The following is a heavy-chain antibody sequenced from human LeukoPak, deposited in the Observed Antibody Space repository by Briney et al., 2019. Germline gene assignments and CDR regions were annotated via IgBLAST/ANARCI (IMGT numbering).Heavy chain of an antibody. CDR1: GYSFTSYW. V-gene: IGHV5-51*01. Sequence: GESLKISCKGSGYSFTSYWIGWVRQVPGKGLEWMGIIYPGDSDTRYSPSFQGQVTISADKSISTAYLQWSSLKASDTAMHYCARRARIAAAGSFDYWGQGTLVTVSS. J-gene: IGHJ4*02. CDR2: IYPGDSDT. D-gene: IGHD6-13*01. CDR3: ARRARIAAAGSFDY.